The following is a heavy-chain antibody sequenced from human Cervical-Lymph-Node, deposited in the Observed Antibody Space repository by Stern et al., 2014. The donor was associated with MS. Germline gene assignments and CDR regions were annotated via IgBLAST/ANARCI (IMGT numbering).Heavy chain of an antibody. CDR1: GYTLTELS. D-gene: IGHD3-16*02. J-gene: IGHJ4*02. CDR2: FDPEDGET. V-gene: IGHV1-24*01. CDR3: ARGWELSDY. Sequence: QVQLVQSGAEVKKPGASVKVSCKVSGYTLTELSMHWVRQAPGKGLEWMGGFDPEDGETIYAQKFQGRVTMTRDTSTSTVYMELSSLRSEGTAVYYCARGWELSDYWGQGTLVTVSS.